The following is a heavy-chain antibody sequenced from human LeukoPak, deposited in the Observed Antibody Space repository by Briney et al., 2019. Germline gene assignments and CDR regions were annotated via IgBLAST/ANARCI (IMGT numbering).Heavy chain of an antibody. D-gene: IGHD6-19*01. CDR3: AKLSVAGSRSYGMDV. CDR1: GFTFSSYA. Sequence: GGSLRLSCAASGFTFSSYAMSWVRQAPGKGLDWVSAISGSGGSTYYADSVKGRFTISRDNSKNTLYLQMNSLRAEDTAVYYCAKLSVAGSRSYGMDVWGQGTTVTVSS. J-gene: IGHJ6*02. V-gene: IGHV3-23*01. CDR2: ISGSGGST.